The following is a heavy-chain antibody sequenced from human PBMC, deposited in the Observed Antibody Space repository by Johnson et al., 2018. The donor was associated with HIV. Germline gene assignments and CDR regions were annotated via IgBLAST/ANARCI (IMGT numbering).Heavy chain of an antibody. V-gene: IGHV3-11*04. J-gene: IGHJ3*02. D-gene: IGHD3-3*01. CDR1: DHY. CDR3: ARDFGTNILGAFDM. CDR2: ISGSGSII. Sequence: DHYMSWIRQTPGKGLQWVSYISGSGSIIYSTDSVQGRFTISRDNVKNSLYLQMNSLRAEDTAVYFCARDFGTNILGAFDMWGQGTLVTVSS.